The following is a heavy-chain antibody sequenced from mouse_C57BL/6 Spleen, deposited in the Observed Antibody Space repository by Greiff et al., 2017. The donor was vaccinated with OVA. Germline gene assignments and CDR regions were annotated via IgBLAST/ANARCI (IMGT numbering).Heavy chain of an antibody. Sequence: VQLKESGPELVKPGASVKISCKASGYSFTGYYMNWVKQSPEKSLEWIGEINPSTGGTTYNQKFKAKATLTVDKSSSTAYMQLRSLTSEDSAVYYCARDDYDEAYWGQGTLVTVSA. CDR3: ARDDYDEAY. D-gene: IGHD2-4*01. CDR1: GYSFTGYY. J-gene: IGHJ3*01. CDR2: INPSTGGT. V-gene: IGHV1-42*01.